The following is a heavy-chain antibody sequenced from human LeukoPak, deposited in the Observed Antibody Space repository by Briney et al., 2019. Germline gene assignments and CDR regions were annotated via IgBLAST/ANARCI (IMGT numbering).Heavy chain of an antibody. CDR3: AGGRWLPLPGY. D-gene: IGHD5-12*01. CDR2: IYYSGST. CDR1: GGSISSHY. Sequence: PSETLSLTCTVSGGSISSHYWSWIRQPPGKGLEWIGYIYYSGSTNYNPSLKSRVTISVDTSKNQFSLKLSSVTAADTAVYYCAGGRWLPLPGYWGQGTLVTVSS. J-gene: IGHJ4*02. V-gene: IGHV4-59*11.